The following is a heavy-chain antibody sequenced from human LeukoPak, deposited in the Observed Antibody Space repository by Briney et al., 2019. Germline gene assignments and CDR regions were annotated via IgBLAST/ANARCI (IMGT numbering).Heavy chain of an antibody. CDR2: INHSGST. J-gene: IGHJ4*02. Sequence: PSETLSLTCAVYGGSFSGYYWSWIRQPPGKGLEWIGEINHSGSTNYNPSLKSRVTISVDTSKTQFSLKLRSVTAADTVVYYCASTYCGGDCYSGWGQGTLVTVSS. D-gene: IGHD2-21*02. CDR3: ASTYCGGDCYSG. CDR1: GGSFSGYY. V-gene: IGHV4-34*01.